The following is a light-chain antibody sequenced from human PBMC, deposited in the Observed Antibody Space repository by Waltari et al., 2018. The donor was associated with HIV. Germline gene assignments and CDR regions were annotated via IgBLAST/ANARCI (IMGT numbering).Light chain of an antibody. Sequence: SVLTQPPSVSGAPGQRVTISCTGSNSNIVAGYGVPCYHHLPGAAPQLLIYESNNRPSGVPDRFSGSKSGTSASLAITGLQVEDEGDYFCQSYDSSLNVIFGGGTKLTVL. CDR1: NSNIVAGYG. V-gene: IGLV1-40*01. J-gene: IGLJ2*01. CDR3: QSYDSSLNVI. CDR2: ESN.